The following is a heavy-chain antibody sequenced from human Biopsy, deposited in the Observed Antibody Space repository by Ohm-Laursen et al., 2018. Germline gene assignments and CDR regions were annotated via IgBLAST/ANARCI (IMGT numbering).Heavy chain of an antibody. J-gene: IGHJ5*02. D-gene: IGHD3-3*01. Sequence: GTLSLTCTVSGGSIRSNGFYWGWIRQPPGKGLEWIGSISHRGTTSYNPSLKSRVAISVDTSKNQLSLSLNSVTAADTAVFYCARLRGGVVINYSWFDPWGQGILVTVSS. CDR1: GGSIRSNGFY. V-gene: IGHV4-39*01. CDR3: ARLRGGVVINYSWFDP. CDR2: ISHRGTT.